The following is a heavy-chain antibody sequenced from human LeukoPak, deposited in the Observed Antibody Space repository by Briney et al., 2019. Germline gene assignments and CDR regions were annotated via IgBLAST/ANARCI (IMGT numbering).Heavy chain of an antibody. CDR3: ARGRGYGGNYLRSFDI. CDR1: GDSIGSYF. J-gene: IGHJ3*02. CDR2: NSGST. Sequence: SETLSLTCTVSGDSIGSYFWSWIRQPPGKGLEWIGYNSGSTNYNPSLKSRVAILLDRSKNQFSLKLSSVTAAGTAIYYCARGRGYGGNYLRSFDIWGQGTMVTVSS. D-gene: IGHD1-26*01. V-gene: IGHV4-59*08.